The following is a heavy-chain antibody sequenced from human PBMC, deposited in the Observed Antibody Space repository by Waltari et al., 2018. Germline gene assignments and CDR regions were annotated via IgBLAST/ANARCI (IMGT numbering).Heavy chain of an antibody. J-gene: IGHJ4*02. CDR3: ARRPYDILTGGFDS. D-gene: IGHD3-9*01. Sequence: QLQLQESGPGLVKPSETLSLSCTVPGASISSNSYYWGWIRQPPGKGLEWIGSLYYGGSNYNPSLQSRVTISADTSKNRLSLKLTSVTATDTAVYYCARRPYDILTGGFDSWGQGTLVTVSS. CDR1: GASISSNSYY. V-gene: IGHV4-39*02. CDR2: LYYGGS.